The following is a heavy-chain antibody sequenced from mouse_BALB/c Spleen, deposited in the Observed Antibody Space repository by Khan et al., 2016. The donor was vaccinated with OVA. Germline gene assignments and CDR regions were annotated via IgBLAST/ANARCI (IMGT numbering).Heavy chain of an antibody. CDR1: GFSLNNYS. J-gene: IGHJ3*01. CDR2: IWSAGST. CDR3: GRSGNGYGRGALIAY. V-gene: IGHV2-2*02. Sequence: QVRLLQSGPGLVQPSQSLSITCTVSGFSLNNYSVHWVRQSPGRGLEWLGVIWSAGSTDYNAAFIPRLTITKDNTRSQVFFIMYRMQRNDTACYYCGRSGNGYGRGALIAYWGQGTLVTVSA. D-gene: IGHD2-2*01.